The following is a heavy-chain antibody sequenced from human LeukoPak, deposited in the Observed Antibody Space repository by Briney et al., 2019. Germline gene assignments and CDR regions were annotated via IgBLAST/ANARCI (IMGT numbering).Heavy chain of an antibody. CDR1: GFTVRSNY. CDR2: ISYDGSNK. D-gene: IGHD4-17*01. CDR3: ARDLRWVYGDYEYFQH. V-gene: IGHV3-30-3*01. Sequence: QTGGSLRLSCAASGFTVRSNYMSWVRQAPGKGLEWVAVISYDGSNKYYADSVKGRFTISRDNSKNTLYLQMNSLRAEDTAVYYCARDLRWVYGDYEYFQHWGQGTLVTVSS. J-gene: IGHJ1*01.